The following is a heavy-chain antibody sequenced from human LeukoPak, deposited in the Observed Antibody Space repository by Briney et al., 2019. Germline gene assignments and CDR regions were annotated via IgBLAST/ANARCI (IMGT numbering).Heavy chain of an antibody. J-gene: IGHJ3*02. Sequence: GGSLRLSCTASVFTFGDYAMSWVRQAPGKGLEWVGFIRSKAYGGTTEYAASVKGRFTISRDDSKSIAYLQMNSLKTEDTAVYYRTREGAYCGGDCYNDAFDIWGQGTMVTVSS. V-gene: IGHV3-49*04. D-gene: IGHD2-21*02. CDR3: TREGAYCGGDCYNDAFDI. CDR2: IRSKAYGGTT. CDR1: VFTFGDYA.